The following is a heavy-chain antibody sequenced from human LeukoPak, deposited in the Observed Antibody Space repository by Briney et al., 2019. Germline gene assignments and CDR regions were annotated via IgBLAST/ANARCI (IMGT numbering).Heavy chain of an antibody. CDR1: GYTFTSYA. J-gene: IGHJ6*02. CDR3: ARDRADHDFWSVGNYYYYGMDV. CDR2: INTNTGNP. D-gene: IGHD3-3*01. Sequence: ASVKVSCKASGYTFTSYAMNWVRQAPGQGLEWMGWINTNTGNPTYAQGFTGRFVFSLDTSVCTAYLQSSSLKAEDTAVYYCARDRADHDFWSVGNYYYYGMDVWGQGTTVTVSS. V-gene: IGHV7-4-1*02.